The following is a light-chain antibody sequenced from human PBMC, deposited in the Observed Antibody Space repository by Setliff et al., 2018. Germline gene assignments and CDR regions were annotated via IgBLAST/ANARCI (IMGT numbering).Light chain of an antibody. CDR2: GNS. J-gene: IGLJ1*01. V-gene: IGLV1-40*01. Sequence: QSVLTQPPSVSGATGQRVTISCTGSSSNIGAGYDVHWYQQLPGTAPKLLIYGNSNRPSGVPDRFSGSKSGNTASLTISGLQAEDEAEYYCCSYAGSYTYGFGTGTKVTVL. CDR1: SSNIGAGYD. CDR3: CSYAGSYTYG.